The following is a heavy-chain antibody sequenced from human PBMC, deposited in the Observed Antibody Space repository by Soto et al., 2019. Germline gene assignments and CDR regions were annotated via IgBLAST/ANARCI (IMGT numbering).Heavy chain of an antibody. Sequence: QVQLVQSGAEVKKPGSSVKVSCKASGGTFSSYTISWVRQAPGQGLEWMGRIIPILGIANYAQKFQGRVTITADKSTSTAYMQLSSLRSGDTAVDYCARVLAGFDPWGQGTLVTVSS. CDR1: GGTFSSYT. CDR3: ARVLAGFDP. D-gene: IGHD3-3*02. V-gene: IGHV1-69*02. CDR2: IIPILGIA. J-gene: IGHJ5*02.